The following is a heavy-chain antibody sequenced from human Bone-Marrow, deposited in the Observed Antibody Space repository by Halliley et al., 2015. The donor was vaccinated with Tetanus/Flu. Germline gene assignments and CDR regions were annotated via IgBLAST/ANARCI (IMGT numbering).Heavy chain of an antibody. V-gene: IGHV3-53*01. D-gene: IGHD7-27*01. J-gene: IGHJ3*02. Sequence: LGWVSVIYGGGDTYYPDSVKGRFTVSRDDSKNTVFLQMSSLRVDDTAVYYCARDLTPHDAFDIWGRGTMVTVS. CDR3: ARDLTPHDAFDI. CDR2: IYGGGDT.